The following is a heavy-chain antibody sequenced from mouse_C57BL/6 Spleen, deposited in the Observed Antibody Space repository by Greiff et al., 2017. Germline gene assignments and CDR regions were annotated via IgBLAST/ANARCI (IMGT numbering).Heavy chain of an antibody. D-gene: IGHD2-1*01. CDR3: ARQDGNYWFAY. J-gene: IGHJ3*01. V-gene: IGHV5-15*01. CDR1: GFTFSDYG. Sequence: EVHLVESGGGLVQPGGSLKLSCAASGFTFSDYGMAWVRQAPRKGPEWVAFISNLAYSIYYADTVTGRFTISRENAKHTLYLEMSSLRSEDTAMYYCARQDGNYWFAYWGQGTLVTVSA. CDR2: ISNLAYSI.